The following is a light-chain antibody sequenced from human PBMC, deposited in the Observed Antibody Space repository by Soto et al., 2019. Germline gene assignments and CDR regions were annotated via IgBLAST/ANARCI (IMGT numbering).Light chain of an antibody. CDR3: QQYHAYST. V-gene: IGKV1-5*01. CDR1: QSISTW. J-gene: IGKJ1*01. CDR2: DAS. Sequence: DIPMTQSPSALSGSVGDRVTISCRASQSISTWLAWYQQTPGKATKVLIYDASKLEAGVPSRFSGTGSGTQFTLTISSLQSDDFGTYYCQQYHAYSTFGPGTRVEVK.